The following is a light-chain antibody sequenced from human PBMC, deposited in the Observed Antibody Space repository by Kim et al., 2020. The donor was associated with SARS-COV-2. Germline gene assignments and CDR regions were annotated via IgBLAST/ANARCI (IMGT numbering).Light chain of an antibody. V-gene: IGKV4-1*01. CDR1: QSVLYHFNNVNS. CDR3: QQYFTTPIT. J-gene: IGKJ5*01. Sequence: ATINCKSSQSVLYHFNNVNSLAWYQQRPGQPPKLLIYGASARESGVPDRFSGSGSGTDFTLTISSLQAEDVAVYYCQQYFTTPITFGQGTRLEIK. CDR2: GAS.